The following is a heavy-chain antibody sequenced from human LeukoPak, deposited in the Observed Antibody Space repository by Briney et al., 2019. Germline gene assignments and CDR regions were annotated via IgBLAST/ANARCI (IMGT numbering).Heavy chain of an antibody. CDR1: GDSISTYY. CDR3: ARAVGGDGSGSL. CDR2: IYYRVTS. Sequence: PSETLSLTCTVSGDSISTYYWSWIRQPPGKGLEWIGYIYYRVTSDYNPSLKSRVTMSVDMSTRQISLKLSSVTAADTAVYYCARAVGGDGSGSLWGPGTLVTVSS. D-gene: IGHD3-10*01. V-gene: IGHV4-59*01. J-gene: IGHJ4*02.